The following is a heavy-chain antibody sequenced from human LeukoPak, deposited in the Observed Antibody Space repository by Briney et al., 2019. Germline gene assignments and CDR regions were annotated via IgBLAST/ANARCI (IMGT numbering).Heavy chain of an antibody. CDR2: ISTSSSYI. Sequence: GGSLRLSCAASGFTFSSYSMNWGRRAPGKGLEWVSSISTSSSYIYSADSVKGRFTISRDNAKNSLYLQMNSLRAEDTAVYYCVRDTFSPDAFDIWGQGTMVTVSS. CDR3: VRDTFSPDAFDI. J-gene: IGHJ3*02. D-gene: IGHD3-16*01. CDR1: GFTFSSYS. V-gene: IGHV3-21*01.